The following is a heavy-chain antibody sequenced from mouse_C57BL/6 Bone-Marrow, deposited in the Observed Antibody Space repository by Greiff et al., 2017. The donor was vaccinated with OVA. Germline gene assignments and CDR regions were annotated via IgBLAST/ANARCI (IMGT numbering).Heavy chain of an antibody. J-gene: IGHJ4*01. CDR1: GFTFSDYG. D-gene: IGHD1-1*01. V-gene: IGHV5-17*01. Sequence: VQLQQSGGGLVKPGGSLKLSCAASGFTFSDYGMHWVRQAPEKGLEWVAYISSGSSTIYYADTVKGRFTISRDNAKNTLFRQMTSLRSEDTAMYYCARTVVPPYYAMDYWGQGTSVTVSS. CDR2: ISSGSSTI. CDR3: ARTVVPPYYAMDY.